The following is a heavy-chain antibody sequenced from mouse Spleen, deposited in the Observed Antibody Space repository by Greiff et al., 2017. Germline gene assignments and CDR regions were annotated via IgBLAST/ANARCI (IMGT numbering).Heavy chain of an antibody. CDR1: GYAFSSSW. J-gene: IGHJ3*01. Sequence: QVQLQQSGPELVKPGASVKISCKASGYAFSSSWMNWVKQRPGKGLEWIGRIYPGDGDTNYNGKFKGKATLTADKSSSTAYMQLSSLTSEDSAVYFCAPYYRYEGFAYWGQGTLVTVSA. V-gene: IGHV1-82*01. CDR3: APYYRYEGFAY. D-gene: IGHD2-14*01. CDR2: IYPGDGDT.